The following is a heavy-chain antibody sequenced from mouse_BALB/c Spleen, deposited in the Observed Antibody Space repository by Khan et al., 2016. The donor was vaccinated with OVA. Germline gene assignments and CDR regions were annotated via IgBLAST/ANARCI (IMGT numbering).Heavy chain of an antibody. J-gene: IGHJ3*01. D-gene: IGHD1-1*02. CDR3: AAHCGSPFAF. V-gene: IGHV14-3*02. CDR2: IDPPNDDS. Sequence: VQLKESGAELVKPGASVKLSCSASGFNIKDTYIHWMKQRPEQGLEWIGRIDPPNDDSKYGPKFQAKATLTADTSSKTAYLQPSSLTSEDSAVSYGAAHCGSPFAFWGQGTLVSVSA. CDR1: GFNIKDTY.